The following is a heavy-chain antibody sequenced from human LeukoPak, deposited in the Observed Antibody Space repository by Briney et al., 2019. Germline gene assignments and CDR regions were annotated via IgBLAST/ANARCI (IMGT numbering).Heavy chain of an antibody. CDR3: ASLEYSYGYHYFDY. CDR1: GGSIGSYY. V-gene: IGHV4-59*01. D-gene: IGHD5-18*01. J-gene: IGHJ4*02. Sequence: SETLSLTCTVSGGSIGSYYWSWIRQPPGKGLEWIGYIYYSGSTNYNPSLESRVTISVDTSKNQFSVKLSSVTAADTAVYYCASLEYSYGYHYFDYWGQGTLVTVSS. CDR2: IYYSGST.